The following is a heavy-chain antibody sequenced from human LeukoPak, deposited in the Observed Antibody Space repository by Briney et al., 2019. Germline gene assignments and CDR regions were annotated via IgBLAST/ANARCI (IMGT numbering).Heavy chain of an antibody. CDR1: GSTFSSYA. Sequence: SVKVSCKASGSTFSSYAISWVRQAPGQGLEWMGGIIPIFGTANYAQKFQGRVTITADESTSTAYMELSSLRSEDTAVYYCARPIGVVTPFNYYMDVWGKGTTVTVSS. J-gene: IGHJ6*03. CDR3: ARPIGVVTPFNYYMDV. CDR2: IIPIFGTA. V-gene: IGHV1-69*13. D-gene: IGHD3-3*01.